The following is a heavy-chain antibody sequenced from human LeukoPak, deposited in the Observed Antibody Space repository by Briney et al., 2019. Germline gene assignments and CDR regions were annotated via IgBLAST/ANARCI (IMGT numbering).Heavy chain of an antibody. CDR1: GFTFSSYA. CDR3: ARAWEVTMVRGVIASDFDY. J-gene: IGHJ4*02. Sequence: GGSLRLSCAASGFTFSSYAMSWVRQAPGKGLEWVSSISSSSSYIYYADSVKGRFAISRDNAKNSLYLQMNSLRAEDTAVYYCARAWEVTMVRGVIASDFDYWGQGTLVTVSS. D-gene: IGHD3-10*01. V-gene: IGHV3-21*01. CDR2: ISSSSSYI.